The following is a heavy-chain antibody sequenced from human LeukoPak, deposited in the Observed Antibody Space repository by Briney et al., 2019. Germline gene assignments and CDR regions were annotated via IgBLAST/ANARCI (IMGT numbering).Heavy chain of an antibody. V-gene: IGHV3-21*01. CDR1: GFTFSSYS. CDR2: ISSSSSYI. Sequence: GGSLRLSCAASGFTFSSYSMNWVRQAPGKGLEWVSSISSSSSYIYYADSVKGRFTISRDNAKNSLYLQMNSLRAEDTAVYYCASYSVTTPVSGWFDPWGQGTLVTVSS. D-gene: IGHD4-11*01. CDR3: ASYSVTTPVSGWFDP. J-gene: IGHJ5*02.